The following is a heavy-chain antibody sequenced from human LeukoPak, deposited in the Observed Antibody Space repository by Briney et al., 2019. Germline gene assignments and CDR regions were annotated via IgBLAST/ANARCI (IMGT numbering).Heavy chain of an antibody. D-gene: IGHD3-9*01. CDR2: ISSSGSTI. CDR1: GFTFSSYD. CDR3: ARDVPRRLRYFDWLLN. J-gene: IGHJ4*02. Sequence: GGSLRLSCAASGFTFSSYDMNWVRQAPGKGLEWVSYISSSGSTIYYADSVKGRFTISRDNAKNSLYLQMNSLRAEDTAVYYCARDVPRRLRYFDWLLNWGQGTLVTVSS. V-gene: IGHV3-48*03.